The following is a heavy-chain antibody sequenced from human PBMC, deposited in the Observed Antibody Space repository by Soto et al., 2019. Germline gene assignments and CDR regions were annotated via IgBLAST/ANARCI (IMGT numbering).Heavy chain of an antibody. CDR1: GGSISSYY. V-gene: IGHV4-59*01. J-gene: IGHJ5*02. CDR2: IYYSGST. Sequence: SETLSLTCTVSGGSISSYYWSWIRQPPGKGLEWIGYIYYSGSTNYNPSLKSRVTISVDTSKNQFSLKLSSVTAADTAVYYCATPRGAAVVFSFAPGGQGTLVT. D-gene: IGHD6-13*01. CDR3: ATPRGAAVVFSFAP.